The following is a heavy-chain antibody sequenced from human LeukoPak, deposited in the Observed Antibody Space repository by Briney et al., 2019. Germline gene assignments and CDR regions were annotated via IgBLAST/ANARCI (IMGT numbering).Heavy chain of an antibody. J-gene: IGHJ4*02. Sequence: GGSLRLSCAASGFTFSTFGFNWARQAPGKGLEWVSSISHSSIYISYADSVKGRFTISRDNARNSLYLQMDSLRVEDTAVYYCARGYYYDSSVAYWGQGTLVTVSS. D-gene: IGHD3-22*01. V-gene: IGHV3-21*01. CDR2: ISHSSIYI. CDR1: GFTFSTFG. CDR3: ARGYYYDSSVAY.